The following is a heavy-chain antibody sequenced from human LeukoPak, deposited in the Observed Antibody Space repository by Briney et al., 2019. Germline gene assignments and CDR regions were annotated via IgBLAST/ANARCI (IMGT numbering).Heavy chain of an antibody. J-gene: IGHJ4*02. CDR3: ARDDSFQFDS. Sequence: ASVKVSCKASGYTFTAYYMHWVRQAPGQGLEWMGWINPNTGGTNYAQKFQGRVTMTRAASISTAYMELSSLTSDDTAVYFCARDDSFQFDSWGQGTLVTVSS. D-gene: IGHD5-18*01. CDR1: GYTFTAYY. V-gene: IGHV1-2*02. CDR2: INPNTGGT.